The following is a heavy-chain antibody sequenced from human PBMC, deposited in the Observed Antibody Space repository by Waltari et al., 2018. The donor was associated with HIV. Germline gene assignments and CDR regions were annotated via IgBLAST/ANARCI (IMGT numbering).Heavy chain of an antibody. CDR2: IYTTGST. V-gene: IGHV4-4*07. CDR3: ARDSSFSRSSGWENWFDP. D-gene: IGHD6-6*01. Sequence: QVQLQESGPGLVKPSETLSLTCTISGGSISNYYWSWIRQPAGKGLEWIGRIYTTGSTNYTPSLKSRVTMSVDTSKNQFSLNLTSVTAAVTAVYYCARDSSFSRSSGWENWFDPWGQGTLVTVSS. CDR1: GGSISNYY. J-gene: IGHJ5*02.